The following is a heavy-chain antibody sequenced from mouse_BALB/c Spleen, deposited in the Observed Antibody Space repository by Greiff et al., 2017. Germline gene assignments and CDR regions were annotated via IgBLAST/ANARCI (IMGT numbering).Heavy chain of an antibody. CDR3: ARCYYGSSYYFDD. CDR2: INPSTGYT. D-gene: IGHD1-1*01. V-gene: IGHV1-7*01. Sequence: VQLQQSGAELAKPGASVKMSCKASGYTFTSYWMHWVTQRPGQGLEWIGYINPSTGYTEYNQKFKDKATLTADKSSSTAYMQLSSLTSEDSAVYYCARCYYGSSYYFDDWGQGTTLTVSS. CDR1: GYTFTSYW. J-gene: IGHJ2*01.